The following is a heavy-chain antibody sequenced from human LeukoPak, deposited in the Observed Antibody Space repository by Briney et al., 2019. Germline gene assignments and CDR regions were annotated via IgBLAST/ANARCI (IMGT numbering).Heavy chain of an antibody. CDR1: GFTFSSYA. J-gene: IGHJ4*02. Sequence: PGGSLRLSCAASGFTFSSYAMSWVRQAPGKGLEWVSAISGSGGSTYYADSVKGRFTISRDNSKNTLYLQMNSLRAEDTAVYYCAKGTMVRGVIIKGFDYWGQGTLVTVSS. CDR3: AKGTMVRGVIIKGFDY. CDR2: ISGSGGST. V-gene: IGHV3-23*01. D-gene: IGHD3-10*01.